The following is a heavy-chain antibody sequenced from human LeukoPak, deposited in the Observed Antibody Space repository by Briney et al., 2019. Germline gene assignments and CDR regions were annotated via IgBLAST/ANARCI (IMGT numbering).Heavy chain of an antibody. CDR1: GFTFSTYA. D-gene: IGHD4-17*01. Sequence: GGSLRLSCAASGFTFSTYAMNWDRRAPGKGLEWVSTISGSGGSTYYADSVKGRFTISRDNSKNTLYLQMNSLRAEDTAVYYCAYGDYDCWGQGTLVTVSS. V-gene: IGHV3-23*01. CDR2: ISGSGGST. CDR3: AYGDYDC. J-gene: IGHJ4*02.